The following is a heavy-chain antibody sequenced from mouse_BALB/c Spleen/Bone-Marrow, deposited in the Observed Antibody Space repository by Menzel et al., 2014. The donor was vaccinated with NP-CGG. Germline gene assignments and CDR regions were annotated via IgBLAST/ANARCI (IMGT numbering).Heavy chain of an antibody. CDR3: ARGGRWSYAMDY. Sequence: VQLQQPGAELVKPGVSVKLSCTASGFNIKDTYMHWVKQRPAQGLEWIGRIDPANGNTKYDPKFQGKATITADTSSNTACLQLSSLTSEDTAVYYCARGGRWSYAMDYWGQGTSVTVSS. CDR2: IDPANGNT. CDR1: GFNIKDTY. J-gene: IGHJ4*01. D-gene: IGHD2-3*01. V-gene: IGHV14-3*02.